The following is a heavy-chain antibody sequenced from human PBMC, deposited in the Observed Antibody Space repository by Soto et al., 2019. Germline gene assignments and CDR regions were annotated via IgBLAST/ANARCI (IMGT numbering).Heavy chain of an antibody. CDR3: AVGYYDFWSGYYGLDP. CDR2: IYYSGST. J-gene: IGHJ5*02. D-gene: IGHD3-3*01. Sequence: TLSLTCTVSGGSISSYYWSWIRQPPGKGLEWIGYIYYSGSTYYNPTLKSRVTISVDTSKNQFSLKLSSVTAADTAVYYCAVGYYDFWSGYYGLDPWGQGTLVTVSS. CDR1: GGSISSYY. V-gene: IGHV4-59*01.